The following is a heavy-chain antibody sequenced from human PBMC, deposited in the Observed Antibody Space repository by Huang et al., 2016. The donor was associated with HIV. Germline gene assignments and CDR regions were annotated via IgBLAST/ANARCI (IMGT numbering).Heavy chain of an antibody. Sequence: EVLLVQSGAELKEPGESLKISCKASGYGFSSYWIGGVRQKPGKGLEGMGIMYPRDSETKYSPSFDGQVTISADKSTRTAYLQWESLKAPDTAIYFCARQVDGFRSHFDFWGQGTLVSVSS. CDR1: GYGFSSYW. CDR3: ARQVDGFRSHFDF. J-gene: IGHJ4*02. CDR2: MYPRDSET. D-gene: IGHD5-18*01. V-gene: IGHV5-51*01.